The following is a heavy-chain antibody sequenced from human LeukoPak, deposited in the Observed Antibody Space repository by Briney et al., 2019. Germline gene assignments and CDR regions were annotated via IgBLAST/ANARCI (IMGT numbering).Heavy chain of an antibody. D-gene: IGHD3-10*01. CDR3: ARDPGYGLGVDYGDY. CDR2: LSANGAGT. V-gene: IGHV3-23*01. Sequence: SGGSLRLSCAASGFTFNTYALTWVRQAPGKGLEWVSSLSANGAGTFYADSVKGRFTVSRDSSKNTVFLQMDSLRAEDTAVYYCARDPGYGLGVDYGDYWGQGTLVTVSS. J-gene: IGHJ4*02. CDR1: GFTFNTYA.